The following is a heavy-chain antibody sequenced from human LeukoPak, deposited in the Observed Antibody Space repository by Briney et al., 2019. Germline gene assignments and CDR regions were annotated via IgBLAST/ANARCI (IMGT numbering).Heavy chain of an antibody. CDR2: MNPNSGNT. J-gene: IGHJ6*02. Sequence: ASVKVSCKASGYTFTSYDINWVRQATGQGLEWTGWMNPNSGNTGYAQKFQGRVTMTRNTSISTAYMELSSLRSEDTAVYYCARWESSWYPSGMDVWGQGTTVTVSS. CDR3: ARWESSWYPSGMDV. CDR1: GYTFTSYD. D-gene: IGHD6-13*01. V-gene: IGHV1-8*01.